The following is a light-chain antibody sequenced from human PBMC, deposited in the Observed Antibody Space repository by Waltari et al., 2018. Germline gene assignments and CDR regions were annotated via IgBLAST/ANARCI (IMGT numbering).Light chain of an antibody. CDR3: CSYAASSTWV. Sequence: QSALTQPAPVSGSPGQSITIPCPGTSSYVGHYNLVVWYQQHPGKAPKLLIYEVAAPPSGVSHGSSGCTSGNTASLTISGLQAEVEADYYCCSYAASSTWVFGGGTKLTV. CDR1: SSYVGHYNL. V-gene: IGLV2-23*02. CDR2: EVA. J-gene: IGLJ3*02.